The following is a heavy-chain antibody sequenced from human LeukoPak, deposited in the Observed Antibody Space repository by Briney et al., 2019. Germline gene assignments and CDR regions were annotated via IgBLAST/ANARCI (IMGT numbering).Heavy chain of an antibody. D-gene: IGHD6-6*01. J-gene: IGHJ4*02. Sequence: SVKVSCKASGGTFSRYAISWVRQAAGQGLEWMGGIIPIFGTANYAQKFQGRVTITTDESTSTAYMELSSLRSEDTAVYYCARAHSVEYSSSSAFGYWGQGTLVTVSS. CDR2: IIPIFGTA. CDR3: ARAHSVEYSSSSAFGY. CDR1: GGTFSRYA. V-gene: IGHV1-69*05.